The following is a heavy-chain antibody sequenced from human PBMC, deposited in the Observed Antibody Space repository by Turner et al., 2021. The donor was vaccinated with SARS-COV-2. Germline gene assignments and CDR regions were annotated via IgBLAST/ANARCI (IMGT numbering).Heavy chain of an antibody. Sequence: QVQLVQSGTEVRKPGASVKVSCRASGYRFNGYYIHWVRQAPGQGLEWMGWINPNTGATNYAQKSQGRVTLTRDTSIRTVYMELTRLRADDTAVYYCAKDSGAVDCSFDFWGQGSLVAVSS. V-gene: IGHV1-2*02. CDR3: AKDSGAVDCSFDF. J-gene: IGHJ4*02. CDR2: INPNTGAT. D-gene: IGHD3-10*01. CDR1: GYRFNGYY.